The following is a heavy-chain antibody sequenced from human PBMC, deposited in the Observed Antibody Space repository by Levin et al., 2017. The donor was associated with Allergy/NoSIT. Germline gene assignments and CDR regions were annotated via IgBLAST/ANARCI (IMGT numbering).Heavy chain of an antibody. CDR3: AKFGASGNYYYKNAFDI. CDR1: GFTFNTYA. V-gene: IGHV3-23*01. D-gene: IGHD3-10*01. J-gene: IGHJ3*02. Sequence: GGSLRLSCAASGFTFNTYAMTWVRQAPGKGLEWVSGISSSGGSTYYADSVKGRFTISRDNSKNTLYVQMNSLRAEDTAVYYCAKFGASGNYYYKNAFDIWGQGTMVTVSS. CDR2: ISSSGGST.